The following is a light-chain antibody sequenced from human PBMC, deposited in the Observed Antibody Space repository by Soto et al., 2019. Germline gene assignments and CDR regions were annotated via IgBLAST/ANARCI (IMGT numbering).Light chain of an antibody. CDR3: QQYGSSGT. Sequence: EIVLTHPPGTLSLSPGEGATLSCSASQSVSNNYLAWYQQSPGHAPRLLIYDTFNRATGIPDRFSGSGSGTDFTLTISRLEPEDFAVYYCQQYGSSGTFGQGTKVDIK. J-gene: IGKJ1*01. CDR2: DTF. CDR1: QSVSNNY. V-gene: IGKV3-20*01.